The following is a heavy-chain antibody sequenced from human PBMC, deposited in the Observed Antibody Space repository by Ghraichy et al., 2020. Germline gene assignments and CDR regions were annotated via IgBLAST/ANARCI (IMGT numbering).Heavy chain of an antibody. J-gene: IGHJ4*02. CDR1: GFTFNTYA. V-gene: IGHV3-23*01. CDR2: ISGSGGST. CDR3: AKAPNPYSSGWAIDY. D-gene: IGHD6-19*01. Sequence: LSLTCAASGFTFNTYAMNWVRQAPGKGLEWVSAISGSGGSTYYADSVKGRFTISRDNSKNTLYLQMNSLRAEDTAVYYCAKAPNPYSSGWAIDYWGQGTLVTVSS.